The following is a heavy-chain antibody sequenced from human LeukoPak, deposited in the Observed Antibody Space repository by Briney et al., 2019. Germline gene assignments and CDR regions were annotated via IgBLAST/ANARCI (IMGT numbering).Heavy chain of an antibody. CDR2: ISYSGST. CDR1: GGSISSYY. D-gene: IGHD3-16*02. CDR3: AKYVWGSYPTFEDY. J-gene: IGHJ4*02. Sequence: SETLSLTCTVSGGSISSYYWSWIRQPPGKGLEWIGYISYSGSTNYNPSLKSRVTISVDTSKNQFSLKLSPVTAADTAVYYCAKYVWGSYPTFEDYWGQGTLVTVSS. V-gene: IGHV4-59*01.